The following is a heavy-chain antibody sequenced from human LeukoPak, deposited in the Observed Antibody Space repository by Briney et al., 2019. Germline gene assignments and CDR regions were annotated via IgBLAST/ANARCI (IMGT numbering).Heavy chain of an antibody. CDR1: GGSVSSGSYY. CDR2: IYYSGST. V-gene: IGHV4-61*01. Sequence: SESLSLTCTVSGGSVSSGSYYWSWIRQPPGKGLEWIGYIYYSGSTNYNPSLKSRVTISVDTSKNQFSLKLSSVTAADTAVYCCASLYNWNGRGFDYWGQGTLVTVSS. J-gene: IGHJ4*02. D-gene: IGHD1-20*01. CDR3: ASLYNWNGRGFDY.